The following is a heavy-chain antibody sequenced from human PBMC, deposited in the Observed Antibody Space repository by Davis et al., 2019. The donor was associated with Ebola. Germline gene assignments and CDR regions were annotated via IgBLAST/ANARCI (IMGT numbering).Heavy chain of an antibody. CDR2: INHRGST. Sequence: SETLSLTCAVYGGSFSGYYWSWIRQPPGRGLEWIGEINHRGSTNYNPSLKSRVTISVDTSKNQFSLKVTSVTAADTAVYYCARVSSNSGWWGGSYYYYAMDVWGQGTTVTVSS. D-gene: IGHD6-19*01. J-gene: IGHJ6*02. CDR1: GGSFSGYY. CDR3: ARVSSNSGWWGGSYYYYAMDV. V-gene: IGHV4-34*01.